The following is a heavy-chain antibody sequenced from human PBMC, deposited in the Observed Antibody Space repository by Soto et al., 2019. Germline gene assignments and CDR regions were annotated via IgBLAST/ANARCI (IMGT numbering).Heavy chain of an antibody. CDR1: GRSIYTMSHY. CDR2: VQHCGTT. D-gene: IGHD1-26*01. Sequence: SEILDLPCTVPGRSIYTMSHYWGWVRQPAGNGVEWIGLVQHCGTTHFSPSLKSRFTISVDTSNNQFSLELNSVTAADTAMYYCARGLITGSQYSGGWYYFDSWGQGTQVTVS. V-gene: IGHV4-39*01. CDR3: ARGLITGSQYSGGWYYFDS. J-gene: IGHJ4*02.